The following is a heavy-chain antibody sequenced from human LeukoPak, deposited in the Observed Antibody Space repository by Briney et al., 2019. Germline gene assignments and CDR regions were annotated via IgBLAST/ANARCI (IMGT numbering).Heavy chain of an antibody. CDR3: ARGNY. J-gene: IGHJ4*02. Sequence: SETLSLTCTVSGYSISSGYYWGWIRQPPGKGLEWIGSIYHSGSTHYNPSLKSRVTISVDTSKNQFSLKLSSVTAADTAVYYCARGNYWGQGTLVTVSS. CDR1: GYSISSGYY. CDR2: IYHSGST. V-gene: IGHV4-38-2*02.